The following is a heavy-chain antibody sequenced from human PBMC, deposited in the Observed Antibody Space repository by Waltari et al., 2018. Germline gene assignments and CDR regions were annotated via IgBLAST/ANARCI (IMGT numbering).Heavy chain of an antibody. CDR2: INTDNGNT. Sequence: QVQLVQSGAEVKNPGASVTGSCKDSGYTIINYPLHGVRQAPGQSLEWMAWINTDNGNTYSAQKFQGRVTITRDTSASTVYIDLSSLRSEDTAVYYCAREKGSGYWNDYWGQGTLVTVSS. D-gene: IGHD3-22*01. CDR3: AREKGSGYWNDY. J-gene: IGHJ4*02. V-gene: IGHV1-3*04. CDR1: GYTIINYP.